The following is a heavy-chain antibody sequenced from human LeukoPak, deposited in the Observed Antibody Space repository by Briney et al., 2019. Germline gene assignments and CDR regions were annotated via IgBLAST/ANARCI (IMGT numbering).Heavy chain of an antibody. J-gene: IGHJ6*02. D-gene: IGHD6-13*01. CDR2: IYYSGST. V-gene: IGHV4-31*03. CDR3: ARVWGQQARTYYYYYGMDV. CDR1: GGSISSGGYY. Sequence: SETLSLTCTVSGGSISSGGYYWSWIRQHPGKGLEWIGYIYYSGSTYYNPSLKSRVTISVDTSKNQFSLKLSSVTAADTAVYYCARVWGQQARTYYYYYGMDVWGQGTTVTVSS.